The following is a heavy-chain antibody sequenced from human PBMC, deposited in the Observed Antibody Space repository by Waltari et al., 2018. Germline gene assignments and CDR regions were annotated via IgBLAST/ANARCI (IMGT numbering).Heavy chain of an antibody. CDR3: TTDPAPRGDLLSGDY. V-gene: IGHV3-15*07. CDR2: IKTKTDYGTT. CDR1: GFTFGNAW. D-gene: IGHD3-10*01. Sequence: EVQLVESGGGLVKPGGSLRLSCAASGFTFGNAWMTWVRQAPGKGLEWVGRIKTKTDYGTTDYAVPVIGRFTVSRDDSKNTLYLQMNSLKTEDTAVYYCTTDPAPRGDLLSGDYWGQGTLVTVSS. J-gene: IGHJ4*02.